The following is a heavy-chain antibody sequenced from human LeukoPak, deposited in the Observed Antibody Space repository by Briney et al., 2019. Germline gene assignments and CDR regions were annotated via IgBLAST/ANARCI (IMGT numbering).Heavy chain of an antibody. J-gene: IGHJ4*02. CDR2: IPDDGSKK. Sequence: GGSLRLSCAASGFTFSSYGMHWVRQAPGKGLEWVTVIPDDGSKKFYADSVKGRFIISRDNSKNTLYLQMNSLRSEDTALYYCAKKRMTGQRLADFEFWGQGTLVTVSS. V-gene: IGHV3-30*18. D-gene: IGHD6-25*01. CDR1: GFTFSSYG. CDR3: AKKRMTGQRLADFEF.